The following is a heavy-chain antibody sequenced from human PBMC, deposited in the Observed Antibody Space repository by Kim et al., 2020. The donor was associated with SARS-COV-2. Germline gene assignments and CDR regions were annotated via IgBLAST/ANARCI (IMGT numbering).Heavy chain of an antibody. Sequence: NYAQKFQGRVTITADESTSTAYMELSSLRSEDTAVYYCARAQAIFGPFDYWGQGTLVTVSS. J-gene: IGHJ4*02. D-gene: IGHD3-3*01. CDR3: ARAQAIFGPFDY. V-gene: IGHV1-69*01.